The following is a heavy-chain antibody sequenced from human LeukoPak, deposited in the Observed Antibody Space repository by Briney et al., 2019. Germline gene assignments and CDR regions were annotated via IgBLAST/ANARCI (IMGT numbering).Heavy chain of an antibody. CDR3: ASYGGYYYDSSGYRLDY. D-gene: IGHD3-22*01. V-gene: IGHV4-34*01. CDR1: GGSFSGYY. Sequence: PSETLSLTCAVYGGSFSGYYWSWIRQPPGKALEWIGEINHSGSTNYNPSLKSRVTVSVDTSKNQFSLKLSSVTAADTAVYYCASYGGYYYDSSGYRLDYWGQGTLVTVSS. J-gene: IGHJ4*02. CDR2: INHSGST.